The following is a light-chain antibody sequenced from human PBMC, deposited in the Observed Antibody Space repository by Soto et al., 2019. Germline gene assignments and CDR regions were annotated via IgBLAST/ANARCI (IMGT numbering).Light chain of an antibody. CDR3: QQLTSYFPLT. CDR1: QDISNY. V-gene: IGKV1-9*01. CDR2: AAS. J-gene: IGKJ4*01. Sequence: DIQMTQSPSSLASSVGDRVTITCRASQDISNYLAWYQQKPGKVPKLLIYAASTLQSGVPSRFSGSGSGTEFTLTISSLQPEDFATYYCQQLTSYFPLTFGGGTKVDIK.